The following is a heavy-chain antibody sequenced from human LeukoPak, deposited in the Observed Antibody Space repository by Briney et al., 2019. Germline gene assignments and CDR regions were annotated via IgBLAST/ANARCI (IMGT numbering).Heavy chain of an antibody. Sequence: ASVKVSCKTSGYIFNSHFLHWVRQAPGQGLEWIGGINPTSGSTRYAQKFQGRLTMTGDTSTSTANMDLTSLTYEDTAVYYCARADYHDTGDYSYVEYFQHWGQGTLVTVSS. CDR3: ARADYHDTGDYSYVEYFQH. CDR1: GYIFNSHF. V-gene: IGHV1-46*02. J-gene: IGHJ1*01. D-gene: IGHD3-22*01. CDR2: INPTSGST.